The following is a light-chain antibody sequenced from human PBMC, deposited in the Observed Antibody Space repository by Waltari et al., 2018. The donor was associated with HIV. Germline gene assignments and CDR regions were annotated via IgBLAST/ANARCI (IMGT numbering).Light chain of an antibody. CDR3: QQSYDVPYT. J-gene: IGKJ2*01. CDR2: AAS. Sequence: DLQMPQSPSSLSASVGERVTITCRASQTIRNYLNWYQQRPGIAPKLLIYAASSLQSGVASRFSGSVSGTDFTLTISSLQPEDSAIYYCQQSYDVPYTFGQGTNLEIK. V-gene: IGKV1-39*01. CDR1: QTIRNY.